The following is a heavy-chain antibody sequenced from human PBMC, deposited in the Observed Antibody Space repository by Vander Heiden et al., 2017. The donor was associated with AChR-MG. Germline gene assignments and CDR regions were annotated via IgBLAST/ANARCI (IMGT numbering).Heavy chain of an antibody. Sequence: QVQLQQWGAGLLKPSETLSLTCAVYGGSFSGYHWSWIRQPPGKGLEWIGEINHSGSTNYNPSLKSRVTISVDTSKNQFSLKLSSVTAADTAVYYCARTYYYDSSGYYFLDYYYYGMDVWGQGTTVTVSS. V-gene: IGHV4-34*01. D-gene: IGHD3-22*01. J-gene: IGHJ6*02. CDR1: GGSFSGYH. CDR2: INHSGST. CDR3: ARTYYYDSSGYYFLDYYYYGMDV.